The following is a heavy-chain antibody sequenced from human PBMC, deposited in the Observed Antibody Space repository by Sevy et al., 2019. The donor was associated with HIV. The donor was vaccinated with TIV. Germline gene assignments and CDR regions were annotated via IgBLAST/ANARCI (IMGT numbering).Heavy chain of an antibody. CDR1: GYTLTELS. D-gene: IGHD3-22*01. V-gene: IGHV1-24*01. CDR2: FDPEDGET. J-gene: IGHJ3*02. CDR3: ATSPDYYDSSRDAFDI. Sequence: ASVKVSCKVSGYTLTELSIHWVRQAPGKGLEWMGGFDPEDGETIYAQKFQGRVTMTEDTSTDTAYMELSSLRSDDTAVYYCATSPDYYDSSRDAFDIWGQGTMVTVSS.